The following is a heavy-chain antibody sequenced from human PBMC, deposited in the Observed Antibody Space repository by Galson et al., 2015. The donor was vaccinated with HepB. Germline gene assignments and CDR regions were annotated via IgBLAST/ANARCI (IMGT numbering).Heavy chain of an antibody. J-gene: IGHJ2*01. CDR3: ARGSSGHLAYWYFDL. V-gene: IGHV1-3*01. D-gene: IGHD6-25*01. CDR1: GYTFTSYA. CDR2: INAGNGNT. Sequence: SVKVSCKASGYTFTSYAMHWVRQAPGQRPEWMGWINAGNGNTKYSQKFQGRVTITRDTSASTAYMELSSLRSEDTAVYYCARGSSGHLAYWYFDLWGRGTLVTVSS.